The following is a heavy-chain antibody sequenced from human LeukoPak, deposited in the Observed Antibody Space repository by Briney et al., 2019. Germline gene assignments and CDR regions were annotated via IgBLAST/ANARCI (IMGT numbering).Heavy chain of an antibody. Sequence: PGGSLRLSCAASGFSFSSYGMHWVRQAPDKGLEWVAVIWYDGSNKYYADSVKGRFTISRDNFNNTSYLQMNSLRAEDTAVYYCARVHGSGMDVWGQGTTVTVSS. J-gene: IGHJ6*02. D-gene: IGHD3-10*01. V-gene: IGHV3-33*01. CDR3: ARVHGSGMDV. CDR1: GFSFSSYG. CDR2: IWYDGSNK.